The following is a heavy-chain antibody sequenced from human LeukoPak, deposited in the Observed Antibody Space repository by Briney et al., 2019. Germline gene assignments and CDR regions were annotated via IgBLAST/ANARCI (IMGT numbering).Heavy chain of an antibody. CDR3: ARHTGSGYYYGN. CDR2: ISGSGDST. CDR1: GLTFSSNA. Sequence: PGGSLRLSCAASGLTFSSNAMSWVRQAPGKGLERVSAISGSGDSTFYADSVKGRFTISRDNSKNTLYLQMNSLRAEDTAVYYCARHTGSGYYYGNWGQGTLVTVSS. J-gene: IGHJ4*02. V-gene: IGHV3-23*01. D-gene: IGHD3-22*01.